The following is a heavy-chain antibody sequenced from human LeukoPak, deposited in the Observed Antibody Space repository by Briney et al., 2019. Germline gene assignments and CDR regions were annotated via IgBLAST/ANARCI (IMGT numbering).Heavy chain of an antibody. CDR2: ISSSANII. CDR3: ATGWPLHFDP. Sequence: GGSLRLSCAASGFTFSTHEMNWVRQAPGKGLEWLSYISSSANIIYYADPVKGRFTISRDNAKNSLYLQMNSLRAEDTAVYYCATGWPLHFDPWGQGTLVTVSS. D-gene: IGHD2-15*01. J-gene: IGHJ5*02. CDR1: GFTFSTHE. V-gene: IGHV3-48*03.